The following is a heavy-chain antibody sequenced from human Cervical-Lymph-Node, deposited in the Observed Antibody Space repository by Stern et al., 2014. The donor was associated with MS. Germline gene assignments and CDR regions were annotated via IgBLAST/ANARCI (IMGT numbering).Heavy chain of an antibody. CDR1: GGSISRYY. V-gene: IGHV4-59*01. J-gene: IGHJ4*02. CDR3: ARVRYGGNPPFDY. D-gene: IGHD4-23*01. Sequence: VQLVESGPGLVKPSETLSLTCTVSGGSISRYYWGWIRQPPGKGLEWIGYIYYSGSTNYNPSLKSRVTISVDTSKNQFSLKLSSVTAADTAVYYCARVRYGGNPPFDYWGQGTLVTVSS. CDR2: IYYSGST.